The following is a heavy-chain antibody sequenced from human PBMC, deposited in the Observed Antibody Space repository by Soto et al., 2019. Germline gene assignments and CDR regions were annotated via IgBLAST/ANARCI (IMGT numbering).Heavy chain of an antibody. CDR2: IWYDGSNK. D-gene: IGHD6-13*01. CDR3: ARDGPIAAAGTLHYYYYGMDV. CDR1: GFTFSSYG. J-gene: IGHJ6*02. Sequence: GGSLRLSCAASGFTFSSYGMHWVRQAPGKGLEWVAVIWYDGSNKYYADSVKGRFTISRDNSKNTLYLQMNSLRAEDTAVYHCARDGPIAAAGTLHYYYYGMDVWGQGTTVTVSS. V-gene: IGHV3-33*01.